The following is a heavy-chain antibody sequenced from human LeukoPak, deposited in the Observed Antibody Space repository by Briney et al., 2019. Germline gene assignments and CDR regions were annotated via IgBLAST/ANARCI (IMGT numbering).Heavy chain of an antibody. Sequence: GGSLRLSCAASGFTFSSYWMSWVRQAPGKGLEWVANIKQDGSEKYYVDSVKGRFTISRDNAKNSLYLQMNSLRAEDTAVYYCAREMVLRELDYFDYWGQGTLVTVSS. D-gene: IGHD3-16*01. CDR1: GFTFSSYW. CDR2: IKQDGSEK. CDR3: AREMVLRELDYFDY. V-gene: IGHV3-7*01. J-gene: IGHJ4*02.